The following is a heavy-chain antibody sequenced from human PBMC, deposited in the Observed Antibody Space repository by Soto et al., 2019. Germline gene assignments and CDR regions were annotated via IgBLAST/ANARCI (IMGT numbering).Heavy chain of an antibody. J-gene: IGHJ4*02. CDR3: AKIPRSIAARFDY. CDR2: ISGSGGST. CDR1: GFTFSSYA. Sequence: EVQLLESGGGLVQPGGSLRLSCAASGFTFSSYAMSWVRQAPGKGLEWVPAISGSGGSTYYADSVKGRFTISRDNSKNTLYLQMNGLRAEDTAVYYCAKIPRSIAARFDYWGQGTLVTVSS. D-gene: IGHD6-6*01. V-gene: IGHV3-23*01.